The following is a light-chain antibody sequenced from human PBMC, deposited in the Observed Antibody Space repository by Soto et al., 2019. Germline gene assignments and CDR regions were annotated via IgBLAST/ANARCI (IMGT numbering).Light chain of an antibody. CDR1: SSDVGGYDF. CDR3: CSYAGNYRV. Sequence: QSVLTQPRSVSGSPGQSVTISCTGTSSDVGGYDFVSWYQQHPGKAPKLIIYDVNKRPSGVPDRFSGSKSGNTASLTISGLHAEDEADYCCCSYAGNYRVFGGGTKLTVL. CDR2: DVN. J-gene: IGLJ3*02. V-gene: IGLV2-11*01.